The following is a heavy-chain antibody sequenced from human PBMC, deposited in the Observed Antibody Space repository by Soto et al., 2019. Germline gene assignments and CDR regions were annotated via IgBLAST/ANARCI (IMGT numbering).Heavy chain of an antibody. CDR3: ETHRGPDMLRADNWFDP. CDR2: IYYSGST. J-gene: IGHJ5*02. CDR1: GGSISSYY. V-gene: IGHV4-59*01. Sequence: SETLSLTCTVSGGSISSYYWSWIRQPPGKGLEWIGYIYYSGSTNYNPSLKSRVTISVDTSKNQFSLKLSSVTAADTAVYYCETHRGPDMLRADNWFDPWGQGTLVTV. D-gene: IGHD3-10*01.